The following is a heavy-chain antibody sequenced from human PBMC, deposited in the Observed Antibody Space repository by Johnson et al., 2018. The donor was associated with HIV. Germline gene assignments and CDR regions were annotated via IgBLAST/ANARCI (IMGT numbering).Heavy chain of an antibody. J-gene: IGHJ3*02. Sequence: QMQLVESGGGVVQPGGSLRLSCAASGFTFSSYGMHWVRQAPGKGLEWVAFIRYDGSNKYYADSVKGRFTISRDNSKNTLYLQMNSLRAEDTAVYYCAKGRDSSGFGAFDIWGQGTMVTVSS. CDR3: AKGRDSSGFGAFDI. D-gene: IGHD3-22*01. CDR1: GFTFSSYG. V-gene: IGHV3-30*02. CDR2: IRYDGSNK.